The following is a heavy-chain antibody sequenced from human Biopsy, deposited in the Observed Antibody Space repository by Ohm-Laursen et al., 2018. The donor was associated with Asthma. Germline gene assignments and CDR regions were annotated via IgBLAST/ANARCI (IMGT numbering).Heavy chain of an antibody. CDR2: IIPIFDTP. J-gene: IGHJ6*02. Sequence: ASVKVSCKASGGTFSNYPFTWVRQAPGQGLEWMGGIIPIFDTPNSAQKFQGRVTITADESTSTGYMELSSLRSEDTAVYYCASSGGNYGFYGMDVWGQGTTVTVSS. D-gene: IGHD4-11*01. CDR3: ASSGGNYGFYGMDV. V-gene: IGHV1-69*13. CDR1: GGTFSNYP.